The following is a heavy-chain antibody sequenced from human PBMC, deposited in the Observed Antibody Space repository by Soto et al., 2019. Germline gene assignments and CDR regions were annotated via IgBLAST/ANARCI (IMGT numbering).Heavy chain of an antibody. V-gene: IGHV3-23*01. CDR3: AKRTSDSYGRNYGMDV. D-gene: IGHD5-18*01. Sequence: GGSLRLSCAGSGFPFSSYAMSWVRQAPEKGLEWVSALRDSGVSPYYADSVKGRFTISRDNSKNTLYLQMDSLRVEDTALYYCAKRTSDSYGRNYGMDVWGQGTTVSVAS. CDR1: GFPFSSYA. J-gene: IGHJ6*02. CDR2: LRDSGVSP.